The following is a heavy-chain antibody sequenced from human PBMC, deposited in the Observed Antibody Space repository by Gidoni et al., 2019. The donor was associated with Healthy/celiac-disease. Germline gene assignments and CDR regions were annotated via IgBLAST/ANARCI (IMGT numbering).Heavy chain of an antibody. Sequence: QLQLQESGSGLVKPSQTLSLTCAVSGGSISSGGYSWSWIRQPPGKGLEWIGYIYHSGSTYYNPSLKSRVTISVDRSKNQFSLKLSSVTAADTAVYYCARGECSRTSCYAYFDYWGQGTLVTVSS. J-gene: IGHJ4*02. V-gene: IGHV4-30-2*01. CDR2: IYHSGST. CDR3: ARGECSRTSCYAYFDY. CDR1: GGSISSGGYS. D-gene: IGHD2-2*01.